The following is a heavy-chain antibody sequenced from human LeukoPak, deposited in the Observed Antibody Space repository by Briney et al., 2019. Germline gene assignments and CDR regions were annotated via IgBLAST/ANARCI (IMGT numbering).Heavy chain of an antibody. CDR3: AREGYYSGMDV. CDR2: IGSSISYI. V-gene: IGHV3-21*01. CDR1: GFTFDDYD. Sequence: PGGSLRLSGAASGFTFDDYDMSWVRQVPGKGLEWVSFIGSSISYISYADSVKGRFTISRDNAKNSLYLQMNSLRAEDTAVYYCAREGYYSGMDVWGQGTTVTVSS. J-gene: IGHJ6*02.